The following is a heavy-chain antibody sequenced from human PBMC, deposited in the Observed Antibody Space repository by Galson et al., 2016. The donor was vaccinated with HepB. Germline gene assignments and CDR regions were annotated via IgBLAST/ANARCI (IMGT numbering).Heavy chain of an antibody. J-gene: IGHJ3*01. CDR3: ARPRRDSAIDAFDL. CDR1: GGSISSYY. Sequence: ETLSLTCTVSGGSISSYYWSWIRQPPGKGLEWIGYFFAGGSSIYNPSLKSRVDISGDPSKNFISLTLTFVTAADTAMYCCARPRRDSAIDAFDLWGQGTPVTVSS. D-gene: IGHD2-21*02. V-gene: IGHV4-59*01. CDR2: FFAGGSS.